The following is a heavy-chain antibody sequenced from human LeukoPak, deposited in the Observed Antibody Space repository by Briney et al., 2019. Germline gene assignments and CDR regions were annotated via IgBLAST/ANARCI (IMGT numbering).Heavy chain of an antibody. Sequence: SETLSLTCTVSGYSISSGYYWGWIRQPPGKGLEWIGSIYHSGSTYYNPSLKSRVTISVDTSKNQFSLKLSSVTAADTAVYYCARVMDVWGKGTTVTASS. J-gene: IGHJ6*04. CDR3: ARVMDV. CDR2: IYHSGST. V-gene: IGHV4-38-2*02. CDR1: GYSISSGYY.